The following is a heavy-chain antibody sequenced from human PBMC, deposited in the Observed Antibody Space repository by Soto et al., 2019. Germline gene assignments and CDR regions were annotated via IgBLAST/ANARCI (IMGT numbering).Heavy chain of an antibody. V-gene: IGHV3-23*01. D-gene: IGHD1-26*01. CDR3: GKRPLRDTTFDY. J-gene: IGHJ4*02. CDR2: ISASGGST. Sequence: EVQLLESGGGLVQPGGSLRLSCAASGFTFSNYAMNWVCQAPGKGLEWVSGISASGGSTNYADSVKGRFTISRDNSKNTLYLQMTSLRAEDTAVYYCGKRPLRDTTFDYWGQGTLVTVSS. CDR1: GFTFSNYA.